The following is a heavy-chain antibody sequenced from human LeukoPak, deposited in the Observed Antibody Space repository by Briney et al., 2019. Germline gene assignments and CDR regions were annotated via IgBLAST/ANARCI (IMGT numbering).Heavy chain of an antibody. J-gene: IGHJ4*02. Sequence: GGSLRLSCAAAGFTFSNYWMHWVRQAPGKGLVWVSRINSDGSSTSYADSVKGRFTISRDNAKNTLYLQMNSLRAEDTAVYYCARDRPSPGWAARPQGPDYWGQGTLVTVSS. V-gene: IGHV3-74*01. D-gene: IGHD3-16*01. CDR1: GFTFSNYW. CDR3: ARDRPSPGWAARPQGPDY. CDR2: INSDGSST.